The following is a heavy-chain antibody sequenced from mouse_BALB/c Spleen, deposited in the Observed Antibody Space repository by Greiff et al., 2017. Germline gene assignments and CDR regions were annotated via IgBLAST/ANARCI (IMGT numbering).Heavy chain of an antibody. Sequence: VKLQESGAELVRPGSSVKISCKASGYAFSSYWMNWVKQRPGQGLEWIGQIYPGDGDTNYNGKFKGKATLTADKSSSTAYMQLSSLTSEDSAVYFCARSGAYYGNYWFAYWGQGTLVTVSA. CDR3: ARSGAYYGNYWFAY. V-gene: IGHV1-80*01. CDR1: GYAFSSYW. CDR2: IYPGDGDT. J-gene: IGHJ3*01. D-gene: IGHD2-10*01.